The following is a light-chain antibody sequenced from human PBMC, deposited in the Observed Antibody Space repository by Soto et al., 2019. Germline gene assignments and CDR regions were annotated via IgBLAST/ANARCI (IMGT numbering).Light chain of an antibody. CDR2: GAS. CDR3: QQYGTSPHT. J-gene: IGKJ2*01. CDR1: QIINSNY. Sequence: EIVLTQSPGTLSLSPGERATLSCRASQIINSNYLAWYQQKPGQVPRPLIYGASIRAAGVPDRLSGSGSETDITLAISRLEPEDSAVYYWQQYGTSPHTFGRGTKLEIK. V-gene: IGKV3-20*01.